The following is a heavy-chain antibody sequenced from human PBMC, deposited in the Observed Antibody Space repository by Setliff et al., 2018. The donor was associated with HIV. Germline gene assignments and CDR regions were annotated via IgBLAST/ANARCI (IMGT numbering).Heavy chain of an antibody. CDR2: IIPIFGTT. D-gene: IGHD3-9*01. CDR1: GGRFSNYG. V-gene: IGHV1-69*13. CDR3: ARAVVPTYYDVLTGYVYYTDV. J-gene: IGHJ6*03. Sequence: GASVKVSCKASGGRFSNYGISWVRQAPGQGLEWMGGIIPIFGTTNYAQMFQGRVTMTADESTSTAYMELSSLRSEDTAVYYCARAVVPTYYDVLTGYVYYTDVWGKGTTVTVSS.